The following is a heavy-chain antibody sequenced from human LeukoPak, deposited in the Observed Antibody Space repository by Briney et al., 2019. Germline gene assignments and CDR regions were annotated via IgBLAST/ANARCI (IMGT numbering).Heavy chain of an antibody. CDR2: INHSGST. J-gene: IGHJ4*02. V-gene: IGHV4-34*01. D-gene: IGHD3-16*01. CDR1: GGSFSGYY. Sequence: PSETLSLTCAIYGGSFSGYYWSWIRQPPGKGLEWIGEINHSGSTNYNPSLKSRVTISVDTSKNQFSLKLSSVTAADTAVYYCARGRGTYWDQGTLVTVSS. CDR3: ARGRGTY.